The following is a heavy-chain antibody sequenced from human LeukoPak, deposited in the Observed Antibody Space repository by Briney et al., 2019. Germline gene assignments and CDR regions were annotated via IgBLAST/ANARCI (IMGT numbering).Heavy chain of an antibody. J-gene: IGHJ5*02. V-gene: IGHV3-64D*09. CDR1: GFTFSDYA. CDR3: VTGLYSSSKNWFDP. D-gene: IGHD6-6*01. Sequence: PGGSLRLSCSGSGFTFSDYAMHWVRQAPGKGLEYVSSISSTGGNTYYADSVKGRFTISRDNSKNTLYLQMSSLRAEDTAVYYCVTGLYSSSKNWFDPWGRGTLVTVSS. CDR2: ISSTGGNT.